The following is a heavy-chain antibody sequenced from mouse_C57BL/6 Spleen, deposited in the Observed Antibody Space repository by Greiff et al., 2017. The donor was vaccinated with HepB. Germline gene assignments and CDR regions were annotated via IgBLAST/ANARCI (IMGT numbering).Heavy chain of an antibody. CDR2: IDPSDSYT. J-gene: IGHJ2*01. V-gene: IGHV1-69*01. CDR1: GYTFTSYW. Sequence: QVQLQQPGAELVMPGASVKLSCKASGYTFTSYWMHWVKQRPGQGLEWIGEIDPSDSYTNYNQKFKGKSTLTVDKSSSTAYMQLSSLTSEDSAVYYCARRIYYYAQYYFDYWGQGTTLTVSS. D-gene: IGHD1-1*01. CDR3: ARRIYYYAQYYFDY.